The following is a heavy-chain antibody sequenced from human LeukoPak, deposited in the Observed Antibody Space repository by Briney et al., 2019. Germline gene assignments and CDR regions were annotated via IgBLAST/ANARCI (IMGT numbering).Heavy chain of an antibody. J-gene: IGHJ3*02. CDR3: ARMMTPRHYYDRSGYYYGAFDI. Sequence: ASVKVSCKASGYTFASYAMNWVRQAPGQGLEWRGWISGYNGYTNYAQKLQGRVTMTTDTSTSTAYMELRSVRSDDTAVYYCARMMTPRHYYDRSGYYYGAFDIWGQGTMVTVSS. CDR1: GYTFASYA. D-gene: IGHD3-22*01. V-gene: IGHV1-18*01. CDR2: ISGYNGYT.